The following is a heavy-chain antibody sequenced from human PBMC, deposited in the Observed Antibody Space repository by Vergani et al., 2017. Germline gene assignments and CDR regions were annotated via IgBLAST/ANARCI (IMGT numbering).Heavy chain of an antibody. CDR2: INGGNGNT. J-gene: IGHJ4*02. D-gene: IGHD2-2*01. V-gene: IGHV1-3*01. Sequence: QVQLVQSGAEVKKPGASVKVSCKASGYTFTSYAMHWVRQAPGQRLEWMGWINGGNGNTKYSQKFQGRVTITADESTSTAYMELSSLRSEDTAVYYCARARGYQLEYWGQGTLVTVSS. CDR3: ARARGYQLEY. CDR1: GYTFTSYA.